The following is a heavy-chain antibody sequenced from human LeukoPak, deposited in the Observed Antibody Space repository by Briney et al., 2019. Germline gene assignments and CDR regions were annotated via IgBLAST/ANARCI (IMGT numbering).Heavy chain of an antibody. V-gene: IGHV1-18*01. CDR1: GGTFSSYA. D-gene: IGHD3-3*01. Sequence: ASVKVSCKASGGTFSSYAISWVRQAPGQGLEWLGWISAYNGNIDYAQKLQGRVTLTTDTSTSTAYMEVRSLRSDDTAVYYCASMSGYYPSYYFDYWGQETLATVSS. CDR3: ASMSGYYPSYYFDY. CDR2: ISAYNGNI. J-gene: IGHJ4*02.